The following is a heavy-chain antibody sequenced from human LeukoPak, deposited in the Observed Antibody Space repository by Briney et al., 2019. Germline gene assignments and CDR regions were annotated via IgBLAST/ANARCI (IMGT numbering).Heavy chain of an antibody. V-gene: IGHV4-31*03. CDR2: IYYSGST. CDR1: SGSISSGDYY. J-gene: IGHJ4*02. CDR3: ARGVRWLQLSYFDY. Sequence: SQTLSLTCPVSSGSISSGDYYWSWIRQHPGKGLEWIGYIYYSGSTYYNPSLKSRVTISVDTSKNQFSLKLSSVTAADTAVYYCARGVRWLQLSYFDYWGQGTLVTVSS. D-gene: IGHD5-24*01.